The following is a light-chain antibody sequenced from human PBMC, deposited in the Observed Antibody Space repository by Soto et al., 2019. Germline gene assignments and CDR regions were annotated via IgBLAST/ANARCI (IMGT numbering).Light chain of an antibody. CDR3: QKYNSVPET. V-gene: IGKV1-27*01. Sequence: DIQMTQSPSFLSASVGDRVTITCRASQGISSYLAWYQQKPGKVPKVLIYAASSLHSGVPSRFSGSGSGTEFTLTISNVQPEDVATYYCQKYNSVPETFGQGTKVEIK. J-gene: IGKJ1*01. CDR1: QGISSY. CDR2: AAS.